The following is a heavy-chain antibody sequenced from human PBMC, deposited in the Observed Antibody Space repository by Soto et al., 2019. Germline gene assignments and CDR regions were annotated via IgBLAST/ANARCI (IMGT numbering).Heavy chain of an antibody. J-gene: IGHJ6*02. CDR1: GFTFSSYA. Sequence: GGSLRLSCAASGFTFSSYAMHWVRQAPGKGLEWVAVISYDGSNKYYADSVKGRFTISRDNSKNTLYLQMNSLRAEDTAVYYCATVHSSSPATHYYGMDVWGQGTTVTVSS. CDR2: ISYDGSNK. V-gene: IGHV3-30-3*01. CDR3: ATVHSSSPATHYYGMDV. D-gene: IGHD6-6*01.